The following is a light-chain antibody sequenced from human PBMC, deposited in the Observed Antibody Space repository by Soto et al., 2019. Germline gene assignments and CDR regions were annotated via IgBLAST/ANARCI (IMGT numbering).Light chain of an antibody. CDR3: QSYDRSLSGSV. Sequence: QSVLTQPPSVSGAPGQRVTISCTGSSSNIGAGYDVHWYQQLPGTAPKLLIYGNSNRPSGVPDRFSGSKSGTSASLAITGLQAEDEADYYCQSYDRSLSGSVFGGRTKLTVL. J-gene: IGLJ2*01. CDR1: SSNIGAGYD. CDR2: GNS. V-gene: IGLV1-40*01.